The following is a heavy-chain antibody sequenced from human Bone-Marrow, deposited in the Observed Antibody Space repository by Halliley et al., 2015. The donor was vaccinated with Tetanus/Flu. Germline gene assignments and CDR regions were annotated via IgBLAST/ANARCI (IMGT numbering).Heavy chain of an antibody. V-gene: IGHV4-59*01. CDR3: ARWRNCGDPPFAS. J-gene: IGHJ4*02. CDR2: IHHSGST. D-gene: IGHD1-7*01. CDR1: GDSLHSYS. Sequence: TLSLTCTVYGDSLHSYSWTWIRQSPGQGLQWIGFIHHSGSTYYDPSLQSRVCISTDTPKNQFSLNLHAVTAADTAVYYCARWRNCGDPPFASWSRGALVPVSS.